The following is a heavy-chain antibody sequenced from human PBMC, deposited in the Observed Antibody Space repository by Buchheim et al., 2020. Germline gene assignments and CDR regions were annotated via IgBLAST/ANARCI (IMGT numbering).Heavy chain of an antibody. CDR1: GFTFSRYG. Sequence: QVQLVESGGGVVQAGTSLRLSCGASGFTFSRYGMNWVRQAPGKGLEWLTYISDDTKKKYYADSAKGRFTISRDNAKSSLYLQMNSLRAEDTALYHCARGPIAVAATGVSGSGMDVWGQGTT. CDR2: ISDDTKKK. D-gene: IGHD6-19*01. CDR3: ARGPIAVAATGVSGSGMDV. V-gene: IGHV3-33*08. J-gene: IGHJ6*02.